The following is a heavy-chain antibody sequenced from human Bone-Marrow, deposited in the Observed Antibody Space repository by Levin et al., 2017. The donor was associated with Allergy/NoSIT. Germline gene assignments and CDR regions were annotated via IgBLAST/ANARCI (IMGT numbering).Heavy chain of an antibody. CDR2: ISSSSSYI. J-gene: IGHJ3*02. Sequence: GGSLRLSCAASGFTFSSYSMNWVRQAPGKGLEWVSSISSSSSYIYYADSVKGRFTISRDNAKNSLYLQMNSLRAEDTAVYYCARDNLFPRQQLVPDAFDIWGQGTMVTVSS. D-gene: IGHD6-13*01. CDR1: GFTFSSYS. CDR3: ARDNLFPRQQLVPDAFDI. V-gene: IGHV3-21*01.